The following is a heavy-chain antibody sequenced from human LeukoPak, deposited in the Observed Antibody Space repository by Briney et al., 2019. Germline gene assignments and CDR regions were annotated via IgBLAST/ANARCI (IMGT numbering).Heavy chain of an antibody. CDR2: ISSSSSYT. V-gene: IGHV3-11*05. D-gene: IGHD1-20*01. CDR1: GFTFSDYY. J-gene: IGHJ4*02. CDR3: ARGNSITGTTPLDYFDY. Sequence: PGGSLRLSCAASGFTFSDYYMSWIRQAPGKGLEWVSYISSSSSYTNYAASVKGRFTISRDNAKNSLYLQMNSLRAEDTAVYYCARGNSITGTTPLDYFDYWGQGTLVTVSS.